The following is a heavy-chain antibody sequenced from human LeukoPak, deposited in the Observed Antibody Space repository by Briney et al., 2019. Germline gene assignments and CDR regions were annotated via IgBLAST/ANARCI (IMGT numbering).Heavy chain of an antibody. CDR2: IYSGGTT. D-gene: IGHD2-21*01. Sequence: GGSLRLSCAVSGFTVSGNYMSWVRQAPGKGLEWVSLIYSGGTTYYADSVKGRFTISRDNAKNSLYLQMNSLRAEDTAVYYCARGPARGNCFDYWGQGTLVTVSS. CDR3: ARGPARGNCFDY. J-gene: IGHJ4*02. V-gene: IGHV3-53*01. CDR1: GFTVSGNY.